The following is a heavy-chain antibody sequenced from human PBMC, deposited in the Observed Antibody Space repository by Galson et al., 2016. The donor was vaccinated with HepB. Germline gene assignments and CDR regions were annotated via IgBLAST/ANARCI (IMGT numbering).Heavy chain of an antibody. Sequence: SLRLSCAASGISFDSHGMHWVRQAPGKGLEWVAVVWADGGNKYYADFVQDRFTISRDNSKNTLYLQMNSLRAEDTAVYFCARRDIPMANGYWGQGVLVTVSS. CDR2: VWADGGNK. CDR3: ARRDIPMANGY. CDR1: GISFDSHG. D-gene: IGHD5-18*01. V-gene: IGHV3-33*01. J-gene: IGHJ4*02.